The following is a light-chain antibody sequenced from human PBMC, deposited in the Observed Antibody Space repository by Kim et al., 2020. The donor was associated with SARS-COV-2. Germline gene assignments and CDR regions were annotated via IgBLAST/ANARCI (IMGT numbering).Light chain of an antibody. J-gene: IGKJ2*01. V-gene: IGKV1-NL1*01. CDR2: AAS. Sequence: DIQMTQSPSSLSASVGDRVTITCRASQGISNSLAWYQQKPGKAPKLLLYAASRLESGVPSRFSGSGSGTDYTLTISSLQPEDFATYYCQQYYSTPPYTFGQGTKVDIK. CDR1: QGISNS. CDR3: QQYYSTPPYT.